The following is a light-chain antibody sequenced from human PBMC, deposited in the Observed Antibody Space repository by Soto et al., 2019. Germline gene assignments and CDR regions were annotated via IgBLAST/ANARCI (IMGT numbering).Light chain of an antibody. V-gene: IGLV2-14*01. CDR2: DVS. J-gene: IGLJ2*01. CDR1: SSDVGAYNY. Sequence: QSALTQPASVSGSPGQSITISCIGTSSDVGAYNYVSWYQQHPGKAPKLMIYDVSHRPSGVSNRFSGSKSGNTASLTISGLQAEDEADYDCSSHSSSSTLGLFGGGTKLTVL. CDR3: SSHSSSSTLGL.